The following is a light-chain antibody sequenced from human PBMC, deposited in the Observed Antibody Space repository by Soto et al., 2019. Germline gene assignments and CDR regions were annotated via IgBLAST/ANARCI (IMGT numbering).Light chain of an antibody. J-gene: IGKJ2*01. CDR3: QHYGNSMYT. Sequence: EAVLTQSPGTLSLSPGERATLSCRASQSVISTYLAWYQQKPGQAPRLLIYGGSGRATSIPDRFRGSGSGTDFPLTISRLEPEDFAVYYCQHYGNSMYTFGQGTKLEIK. CDR2: GGS. V-gene: IGKV3-20*01. CDR1: QSVISTY.